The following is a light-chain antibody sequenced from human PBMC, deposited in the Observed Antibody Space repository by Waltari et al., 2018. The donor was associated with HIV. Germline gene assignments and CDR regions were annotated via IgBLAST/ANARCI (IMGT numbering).Light chain of an antibody. CDR3: SSYINTDTLV. CDR2: GVG. CDR1: SSDIGLYNL. J-gene: IGLJ3*02. V-gene: IGLV2-14*01. Sequence: QSALTQPASLSGSLGQSITISCTGTSSDIGLYNLVSWYQQHPGKAPQLVIPGVGTLPSGVSDRFSGSKSGNTASLTSSTLQAEDEADYYCSSYINTDTLVFGGGTKLTVL.